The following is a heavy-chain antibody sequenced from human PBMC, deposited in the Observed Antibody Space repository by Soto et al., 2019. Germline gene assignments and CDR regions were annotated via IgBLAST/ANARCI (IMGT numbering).Heavy chain of an antibody. J-gene: IGHJ6*02. CDR1: GYSFTSYW. V-gene: IGHV5-10-1*01. Sequence: PGESLKISCKGSGYSFTSYWISWVRQMPGKGLEWMGRIDPSDSYTNYSPSFQGHVTISADKSISTAYLQWSSLKASDTAMYYCARTYGSGSYYPYYYYYYGMDVWGQGTTVTVSS. D-gene: IGHD3-10*01. CDR3: ARTYGSGSYYPYYYYYYGMDV. CDR2: IDPSDSYT.